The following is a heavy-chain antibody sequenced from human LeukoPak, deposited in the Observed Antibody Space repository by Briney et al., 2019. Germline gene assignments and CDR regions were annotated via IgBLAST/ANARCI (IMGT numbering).Heavy chain of an antibody. CDR1: GFTFSSYW. Sequence: GGSLRLSCAASGFTFSSYWMSWVRQAPGKGLEWVANIKQDGSEKYYVDSVKGRFTISRDNAKNSLYLQMSSLRAEDTAVYYCARDWTGTTYAFDIWGQGTMVTVSS. J-gene: IGHJ3*02. V-gene: IGHV3-7*01. D-gene: IGHD1-1*01. CDR3: ARDWTGTTYAFDI. CDR2: IKQDGSEK.